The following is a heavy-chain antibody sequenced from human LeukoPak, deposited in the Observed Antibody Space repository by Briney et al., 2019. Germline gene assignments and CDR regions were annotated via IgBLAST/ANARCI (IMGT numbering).Heavy chain of an antibody. V-gene: IGHV1-8*01. CDR2: MNPNSGNT. Sequence: ASVRVSCKTSGYTFTNYDINWVRQATGQGLEWMGWMNPNSGNTGYAQKFQGRVTMTRNTSISTAYMGLSSLRSEDTAVYYCARPHCSSTDCHPPEWFDPWGQGTLVTVSS. CDR1: GYTFTNYD. D-gene: IGHD2-2*01. CDR3: ARPHCSSTDCHPPEWFDP. J-gene: IGHJ5*02.